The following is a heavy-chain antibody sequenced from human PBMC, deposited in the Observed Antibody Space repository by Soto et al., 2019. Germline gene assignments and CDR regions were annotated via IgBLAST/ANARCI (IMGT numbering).Heavy chain of an antibody. CDR1: GFTFSSYW. V-gene: IGHV3-74*01. Sequence: EVQLVESGGGLVQPGGSLRLSCAASGFTFSSYWMHWVRQAPGKGLVWVSRSSDGTSTNNADSVKGRYTISRDNAKNTLYLQMSSLIAEDTAVYYCARNWYFDLWGRGTLVTVSS. J-gene: IGHJ2*01. CDR3: ARNWYFDL. CDR2: SSDGTST.